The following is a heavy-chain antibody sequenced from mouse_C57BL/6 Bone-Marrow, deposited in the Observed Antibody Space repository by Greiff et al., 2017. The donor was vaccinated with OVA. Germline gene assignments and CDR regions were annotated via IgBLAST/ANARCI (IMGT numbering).Heavy chain of an antibody. J-gene: IGHJ3*01. CDR1: GYTFTSYW. CDR3: ARGLIGGFAY. CDR2: IHPNSGRT. D-gene: IGHD1-1*01. Sequence: VQLQQPGAELVKPGASVKLSCKASGYTFTSYWMHWVKQRPGQGLEWIGMIHPNSGRTNYNEKFKSKATLTVDKSSSTAYMQLSSLTSEDSAVYYCARGLIGGFAYWGQGTLVTVSA. V-gene: IGHV1-64*01.